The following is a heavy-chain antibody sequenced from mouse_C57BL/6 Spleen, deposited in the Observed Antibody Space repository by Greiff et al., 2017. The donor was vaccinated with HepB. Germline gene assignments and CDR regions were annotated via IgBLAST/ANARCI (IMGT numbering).Heavy chain of an antibody. J-gene: IGHJ2*01. D-gene: IGHD2-1*01. V-gene: IGHV1-19*01. CDR2: INPYNGGT. Sequence: EVQLQQSGPVLVKPGASVKMSCKASGYTFTDYYMNWVKQSHGKSLEWIGVINPYNGGTSYNQKFKGKATLTVDKSSSTAYMELNSLTSEDSAVYYCAREGRYYGNYGDYWGQGTTLTVSS. CDR1: GYTFTDYY. CDR3: AREGRYYGNYGDY.